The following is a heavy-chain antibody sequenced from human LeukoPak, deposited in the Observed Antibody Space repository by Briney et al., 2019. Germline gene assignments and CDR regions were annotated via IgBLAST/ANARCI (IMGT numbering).Heavy chain of an antibody. D-gene: IGHD2-2*01. CDR3: VRDQLVGRASCYSM. Sequence: NASETLSLTCAVYGGSFSGYYWSWIRQPPGKGLEWIGEINHSGSTNYNPSLKSRVTISVDTSKNQFSLKLSSVTAADTAVYHCVRDQLVGRASCYSMWGQGTMVTVSS. V-gene: IGHV4-34*01. J-gene: IGHJ3*02. CDR2: INHSGST. CDR1: GGSFSGYY.